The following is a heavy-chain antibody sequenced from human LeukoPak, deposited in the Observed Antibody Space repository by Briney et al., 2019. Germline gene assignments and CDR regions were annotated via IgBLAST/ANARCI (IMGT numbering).Heavy chain of an antibody. CDR2: ISSSSSYI. CDR3: ARAGYCSGGSCETIDY. Sequence: GGSLRLSCAASGFTFSSYSMNWVRQAPGKGLEWLSSISSSSSYIYYADSVKGRFTISRDNAKNSLYLQMNSLRAEDTAVYYCARAGYCSGGSCETIDYWGQGTLVTVSS. V-gene: IGHV3-21*01. J-gene: IGHJ4*02. D-gene: IGHD2-15*01. CDR1: GFTFSSYS.